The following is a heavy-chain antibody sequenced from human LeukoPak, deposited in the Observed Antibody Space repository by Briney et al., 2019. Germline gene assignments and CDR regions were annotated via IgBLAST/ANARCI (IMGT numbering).Heavy chain of an antibody. V-gene: IGHV3-48*02. CDR3: ARNPAGIGDY. D-gene: IGHD1-26*01. CDR2: ISSGRRII. J-gene: IGHJ4*02. Sequence: GGSLRLSCAASGFTFSTYNMNWVRQAPGKGLDWASFISSGRRIIYYADSVKGRFTVSRDNAKNSLYLQMNSLRDEDTAVYYCARNPAGIGDYWGQGTLVTVSS. CDR1: GFTFSTYN.